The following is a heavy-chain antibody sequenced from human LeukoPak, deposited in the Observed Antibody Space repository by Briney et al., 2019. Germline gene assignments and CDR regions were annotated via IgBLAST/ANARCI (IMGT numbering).Heavy chain of an antibody. Sequence: TSETLSLTCTVSGGSISSGDYYWSWIRQPPGKGLEWIGYIYYSGSTYYNPSLKSRVTISVDTSKNQFSLKLSSVTAADTAVYCCARVDPAFPGFDHWGQGTLVTVSS. J-gene: IGHJ4*02. CDR1: GGSISSGDYY. CDR2: IYYSGST. D-gene: IGHD3/OR15-3a*01. CDR3: ARVDPAFPGFDH. V-gene: IGHV4-30-4*08.